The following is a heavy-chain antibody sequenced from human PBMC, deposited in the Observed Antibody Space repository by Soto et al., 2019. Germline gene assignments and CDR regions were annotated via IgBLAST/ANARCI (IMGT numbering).Heavy chain of an antibody. CDR3: ARGLFGMITILDY. CDR1: SGSISSYD. V-gene: IGHV4-59*01. CDR2: IYYSGTT. Sequence: QVQLQESGPGLVKPSETLSLTCTVSSGSISSYDWSWIRQPPGKGLEYIGYIYYSGTTNYNPSLKSRVXXSXDXXKNQFFLKLNSVTAADTAVYYCARGLFGMITILDYWGQGTLVTVSS. J-gene: IGHJ4*02. D-gene: IGHD3-16*01.